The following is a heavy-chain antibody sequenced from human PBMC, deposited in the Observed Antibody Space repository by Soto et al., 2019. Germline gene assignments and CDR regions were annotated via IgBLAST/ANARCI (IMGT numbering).Heavy chain of an antibody. CDR2: IIPIFGTA. D-gene: IGHD2-15*01. CDR1: GGTFSSYA. CDR3: ARGRRDIVVVVAAPIPNYYYYGMDV. V-gene: IGHV1-69*06. Sequence: SVKVSCKASGGTFSSYAISWVRQAPGQGLEWMGGIIPIFGTANYAQKFQGRVTITADKSTSTAYMELSSLRSEDTAVYYCARGRRDIVVVVAAPIPNYYYYGMDVWGQGTTVTVS. J-gene: IGHJ6*01.